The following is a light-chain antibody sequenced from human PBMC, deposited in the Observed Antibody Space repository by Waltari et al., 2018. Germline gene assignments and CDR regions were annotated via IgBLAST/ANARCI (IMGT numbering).Light chain of an antibody. CDR2: EVT. CDR3: SSYAGRNNFVV. J-gene: IGLJ2*01. V-gene: IGLV2-8*01. Sequence: QSALTQPPSASGSPGQSVTISCTGTSSDVGGYNYVSWYQQHPGKAPKLMILEVTKRPSGVPVRFSGSKSGDTASLTVSGLQVDDEADDYCSSYAGRNNFVVFGGGTKLTVL. CDR1: SSDVGGYNY.